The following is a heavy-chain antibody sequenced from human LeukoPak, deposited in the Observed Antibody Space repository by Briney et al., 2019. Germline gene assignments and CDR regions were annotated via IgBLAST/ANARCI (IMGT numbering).Heavy chain of an antibody. V-gene: IGHV3-33*06. D-gene: IGHD3-10*01. CDR3: AKDKGRAMVRGVLYYMDV. Sequence: GGSLRLSCAASGFTFSSYGMHWVRQAPGKGLEWVAVIWYDGSNKYYADSVKGRFTISRDNSKNTLYLQMNSLRAEDTAVYYCAKDKGRAMVRGVLYYMDVWGKGTTVTVSS. CDR1: GFTFSSYG. CDR2: IWYDGSNK. J-gene: IGHJ6*03.